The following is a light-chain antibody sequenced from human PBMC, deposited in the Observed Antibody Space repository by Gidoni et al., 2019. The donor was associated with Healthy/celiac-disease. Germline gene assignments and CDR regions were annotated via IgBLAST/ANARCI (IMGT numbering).Light chain of an antibody. Sequence: QSVLTPPPSASGPPGQRITISFSGSSSNIGRNTVNWYQHLPGTAHKRLIYSNNQRPSGVPDRFSGSKSGTSASLAISGLQSEDEADYYCAAWDDSLNGVVFGGGTKLTVL. V-gene: IGLV1-44*01. J-gene: IGLJ2*01. CDR2: SNN. CDR1: SSNIGRNT. CDR3: AAWDDSLNGVV.